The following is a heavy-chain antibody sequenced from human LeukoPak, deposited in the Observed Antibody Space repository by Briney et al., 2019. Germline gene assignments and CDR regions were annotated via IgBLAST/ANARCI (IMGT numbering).Heavy chain of an antibody. Sequence: GGSLRLSCAASGFTFSSYWMHWVRQAPGKGLVWVSRINSDGSSTSYADSVKGRFTISRDNAKNTLYLQMNSLRAEDTAVYYCGKGGRKRHQKKKGGAGPPPPVDYWGQGTLVTVSS. J-gene: IGHJ4*02. CDR1: GFTFSSYW. V-gene: IGHV3-74*01. CDR2: INSDGSST. D-gene: IGHD1-14*01. CDR3: GKGGRKRHQKKKGGAGPPPPVDY.